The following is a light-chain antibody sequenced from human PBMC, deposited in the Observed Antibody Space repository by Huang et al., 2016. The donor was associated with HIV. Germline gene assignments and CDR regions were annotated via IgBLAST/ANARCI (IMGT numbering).Light chain of an antibody. Sequence: ETVMTQSPVTLSVSPGDRASLSCRSSQIVNSHLAWYKQKPGQAPRLLIYAASTRATGVPARFSGSGAGTEFTLTISTLQSEDSAVYYCQQYNDFRSTFGPGTRVEIK. V-gene: IGKV3-15*01. J-gene: IGKJ3*01. CDR3: QQYNDFRST. CDR2: AAS. CDR1: QIVNSH.